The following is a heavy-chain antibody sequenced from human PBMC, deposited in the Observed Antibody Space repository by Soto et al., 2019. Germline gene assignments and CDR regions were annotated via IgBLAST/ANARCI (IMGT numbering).Heavy chain of an antibody. CDR3: ARDHRWELRYYYGMDV. D-gene: IGHD1-26*01. Sequence: PGGSLRLSCAASGFTFSSYAMHWVRQAPGKGLEWVAVISYDGSNKYYADSVKGRFTISRDNSKNTLYLQMNSLRAEDTAVYYCARDHRWELRYYYGMDVWGQGTTVTAP. CDR1: GFTFSSYA. J-gene: IGHJ6*02. V-gene: IGHV3-30-3*01. CDR2: ISYDGSNK.